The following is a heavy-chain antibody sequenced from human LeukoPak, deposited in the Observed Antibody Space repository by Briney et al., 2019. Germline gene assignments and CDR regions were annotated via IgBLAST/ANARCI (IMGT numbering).Heavy chain of an antibody. J-gene: IGHJ4*02. CDR3: AKDSSTWGNLAGHFDS. Sequence: PSETLSLTCTVSGGSISSSSYYWGWFRQPPGKGLEWIGSIYYSGSTYYNPSLKSRVTISVDTSKNQFSLKLSSVTAADTAVYYCAKDSSTWGNLAGHFDSWGQGTLVTVSS. CDR2: IYYSGST. D-gene: IGHD6-13*01. CDR1: GGSISSSSYY. V-gene: IGHV4-39*07.